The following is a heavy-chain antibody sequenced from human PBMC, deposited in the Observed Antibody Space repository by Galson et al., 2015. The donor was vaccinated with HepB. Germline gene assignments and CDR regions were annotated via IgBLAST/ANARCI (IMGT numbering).Heavy chain of an antibody. V-gene: IGHV3-21*01. CDR2: ISSSSSYI. CDR3: ARVLVPYCSSTSCYGGLDY. D-gene: IGHD2-2*01. Sequence: SLRLSCAASGFTFSSYSMNWVRQAPGKGLEWVSSISSSSSYIYYADSVKGRFTISRDNAKNSLYLQMNSLRAEDTAVYYCARVLVPYCSSTSCYGGLDYWGQGTLVTVSS. J-gene: IGHJ4*02. CDR1: GFTFSSYS.